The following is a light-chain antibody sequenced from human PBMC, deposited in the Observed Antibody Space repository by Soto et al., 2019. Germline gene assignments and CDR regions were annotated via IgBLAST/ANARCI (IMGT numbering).Light chain of an antibody. J-gene: IGKJ1*01. V-gene: IGKV3D-15*01. Sequence: IELTRLPSTLCVTLGGRATLSNKASQSVSSSLAWYQQKHGQAPRLLIYGASSRATGIPDRFSGSGSGADLTLTISRLEPEDFAAYYCEQYKNWPRSLGQGTKVDIK. CDR3: EQYKNWPRS. CDR1: QSVSSS. CDR2: GAS.